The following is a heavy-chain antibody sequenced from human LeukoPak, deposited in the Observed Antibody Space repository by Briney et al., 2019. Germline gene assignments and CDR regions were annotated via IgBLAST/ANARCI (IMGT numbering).Heavy chain of an antibody. Sequence: PGGSLRLSCAASGFTFSSYGMHWVRQAPGKGLEWVAVISYDGSNKYYADSVKGRFTISRDNSKNTLYLQMNSLRAEDTAVYYCATGYCSSTSCFSLDYWGQGTLVTVSS. CDR3: ATGYCSSTSCFSLDY. CDR1: GFTFSSYG. V-gene: IGHV3-30*03. CDR2: ISYDGSNK. D-gene: IGHD2-2*01. J-gene: IGHJ4*02.